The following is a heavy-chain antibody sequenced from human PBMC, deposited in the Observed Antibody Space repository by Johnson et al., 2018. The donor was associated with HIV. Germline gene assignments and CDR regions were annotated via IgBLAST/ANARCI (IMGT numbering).Heavy chain of an antibody. V-gene: IGHV3-30*09. J-gene: IGHJ3*02. CDR1: GFTFSSYA. CDR2: ISNDGSNK. D-gene: IGHD5-18*01. CDR3: GRHRIQLWSREDLEI. Sequence: QEQLVESGGGVVQPGRSLRLSCAASGFTFSSYAIHWVRQAPGKGLEWVAVISNDGSNKNYAASVRGRFAISRDNSKNTLYLQMNSLRCEDTAVYYCGRHRIQLWSREDLEIWGKGT.